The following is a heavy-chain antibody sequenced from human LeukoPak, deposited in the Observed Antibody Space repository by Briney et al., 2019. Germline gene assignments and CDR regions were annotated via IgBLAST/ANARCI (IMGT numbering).Heavy chain of an antibody. CDR2: ISGSGGST. V-gene: IGHV3-23*01. Sequence: PGGSLRLSCAASGFTFSSYAMSWVRQAPGKGLEWVSAISGSGGSTYYADSVKGRFTISRDNSKNTLYLQMNSLRAEDTAVYYCAKDRDIRYFDWLTGDAFDIWGQGTMVTVSS. CDR1: GFTFSSYA. D-gene: IGHD3-9*01. CDR3: AKDRDIRYFDWLTGDAFDI. J-gene: IGHJ3*02.